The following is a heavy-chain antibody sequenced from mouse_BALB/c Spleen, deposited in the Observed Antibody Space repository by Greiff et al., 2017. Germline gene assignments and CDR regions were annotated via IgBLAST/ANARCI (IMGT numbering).Heavy chain of an antibody. CDR3: ARGDNYWFAY. J-gene: IGHJ3*01. D-gene: IGHD1-3*01. CDR2: IYPGAGST. CDR1: GYTFTSYD. V-gene: IGHV1S56*01. Sequence: QVQLQQSGPELVKPGALVKISCKASGYTFTSYDINWVKQRPGKGLEWIGWIYPGAGSTKYNEKFKGKATLTADKASSTAYMELCSLTSVNSAVYVCARGDNYWFAYWGQGTLVTVSA.